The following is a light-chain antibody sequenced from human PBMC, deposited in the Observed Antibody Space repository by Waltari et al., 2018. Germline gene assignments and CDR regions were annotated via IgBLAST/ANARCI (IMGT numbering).Light chain of an antibody. Sequence: ASQMTQSPSSLSASIVDTVTITCRARQGVRDHLGWYQQRPGQPPKLLIYAASSLHRGVSARFSGSGSGTEFTLTISSLQPEDFAIYFCLQDSSYPWTFGQGTKVDMK. J-gene: IGKJ1*01. CDR3: LQDSSYPWT. CDR2: AAS. CDR1: QGVRDH. V-gene: IGKV1-6*01.